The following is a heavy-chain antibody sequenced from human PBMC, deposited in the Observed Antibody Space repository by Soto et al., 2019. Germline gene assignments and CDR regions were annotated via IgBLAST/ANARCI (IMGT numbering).Heavy chain of an antibody. J-gene: IGHJ6*03. CDR2: LSAYNGNT. V-gene: IGHV1-18*01. CDR1: GYTFTSYG. D-gene: IGHD2-2*01. CDR3: AIFLSGSSTRYNYYMDV. Sequence: ASVKVSCKASGYTFTSYGISWVRQAPGQGLEWMGWLSAYNGNTNYAQKLQGRVTMTTDTSTSTAYMELRSLRSDDTAVYYCAIFLSGSSTRYNYYMDVWGKGTTVTVSS.